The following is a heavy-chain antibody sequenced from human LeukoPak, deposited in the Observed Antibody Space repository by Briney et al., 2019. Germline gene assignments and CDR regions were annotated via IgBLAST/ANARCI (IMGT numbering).Heavy chain of an antibody. CDR2: IYWGDDK. V-gene: IGHV2-5*02. CDR3: AHRLVDTTVLTGFDY. CDR1: GFSLSTSRVG. Sequence: GSGLTLVKPTQTLTLTCTFSGFSLSTSRVGVGWIRQPPGRALDRLEIIYWGDDKRYSPSLKSRLTITKDTSKNQVVLRVTNMDPVDTATYYCAHRLVDTTVLTGFDYWGQGTLVTVSS. J-gene: IGHJ4*02. D-gene: IGHD5-18*01.